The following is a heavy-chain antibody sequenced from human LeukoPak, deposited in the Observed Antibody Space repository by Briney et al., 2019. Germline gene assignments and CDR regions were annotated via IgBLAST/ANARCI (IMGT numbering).Heavy chain of an antibody. Sequence: ASVKVSCKASGGTFSSYAISWVRQAPGQGLEWMGRTIPILGIANYAQKFQGRVTITADKSTSTAYMELSSLRSEDTAVYYCARDGVYSSGLDYWGQGTLVTVSS. CDR2: TIPILGIA. D-gene: IGHD6-19*01. CDR1: GGTFSSYA. J-gene: IGHJ4*02. CDR3: ARDGVYSSGLDY. V-gene: IGHV1-69*04.